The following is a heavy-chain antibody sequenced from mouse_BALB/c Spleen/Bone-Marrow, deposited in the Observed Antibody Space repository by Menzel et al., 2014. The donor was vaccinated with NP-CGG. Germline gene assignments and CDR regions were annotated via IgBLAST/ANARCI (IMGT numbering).Heavy chain of an antibody. J-gene: IGHJ2*01. V-gene: IGHV3-8*02. Sequence: EVHLVESGPSLVKPSQTLSLTCSVTGGSITSGYWNWIRKFPGNKLEYMGYISYSGSTYFNPSLKSRISITRDTSKNQYYLQLNSVTTEDTATYYCARLGGYGPYFDYWGQGTTLTVSS. D-gene: IGHD1-1*02. CDR3: ARLGGYGPYFDY. CDR2: ISYSGST. CDR1: GGSITSGY.